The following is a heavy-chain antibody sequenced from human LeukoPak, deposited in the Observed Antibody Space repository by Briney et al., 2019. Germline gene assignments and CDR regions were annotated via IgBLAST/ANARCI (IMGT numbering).Heavy chain of an antibody. CDR2: IDKSGDGA. Sequence: GGSLRLSCAASGFTFSSHAMNWVRQTPGKGLDWVSSIDKSGDGAFYADSVEGRFTISRDNSKNTLYLQMNSLRREDTAVYYCARRGGTSGWGAFDIWGQGTMVTVSS. CDR1: GFTFSSHA. D-gene: IGHD2-2*01. CDR3: ARRGGTSGWGAFDI. J-gene: IGHJ3*02. V-gene: IGHV3-23*01.